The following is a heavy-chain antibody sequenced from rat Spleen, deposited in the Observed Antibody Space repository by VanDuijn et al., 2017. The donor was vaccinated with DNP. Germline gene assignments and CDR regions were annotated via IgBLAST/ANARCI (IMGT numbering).Heavy chain of an antibody. CDR1: GFTFSDYY. CDR3: ARGALRRAKGPLAY. V-gene: IGHV5-7*01. J-gene: IGHJ3*01. D-gene: IGHD1-11*01. Sequence: EVLLVESDGGLVQPGRSLKLSCAVSGFTFSDYYMAWVRQAPAKGLEWVATISYNGGTPYYRDSVKGRFTISRDNAQSTLYLQMDSLRSEDTATYYCARGALRRAKGPLAYWGQGTLVTVSS. CDR2: ISYNGGTP.